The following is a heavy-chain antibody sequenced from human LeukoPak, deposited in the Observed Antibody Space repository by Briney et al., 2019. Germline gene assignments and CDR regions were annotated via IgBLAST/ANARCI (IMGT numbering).Heavy chain of an antibody. D-gene: IGHD3-10*01. CDR1: GFTFSSYA. Sequence: GSLRLSCAASGFTFSSYAMHWVRQAPGKGLEWVAVISYDGSNKYYADSVKGRFTISRDNSKNTLYLQMNSLRAEDTAVYYCAREMGGFGELLDWGQGTLVTVSS. V-gene: IGHV3-30-3*01. CDR2: ISYDGSNK. CDR3: AREMGGFGELLD. J-gene: IGHJ4*02.